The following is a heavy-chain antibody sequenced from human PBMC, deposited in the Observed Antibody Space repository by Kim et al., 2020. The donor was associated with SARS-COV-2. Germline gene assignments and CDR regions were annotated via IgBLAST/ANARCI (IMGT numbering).Heavy chain of an antibody. Sequence: GGSLRLSCAASGFTFSSYGMHWVRQAPGKGLEWVAVISYDGSNKYYADSVKGRFTISRDNSKNTLYLQMNSLRAEDTAVYYCAKGIKWELRGEDAFDIWGQGTMVTVSS. CDR3: AKGIKWELRGEDAFDI. D-gene: IGHD1-26*01. CDR2: ISYDGSNK. J-gene: IGHJ3*02. V-gene: IGHV3-30*18. CDR1: GFTFSSYG.